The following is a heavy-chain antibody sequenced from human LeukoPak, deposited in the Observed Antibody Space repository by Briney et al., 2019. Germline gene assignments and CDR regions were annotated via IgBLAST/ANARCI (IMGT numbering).Heavy chain of an antibody. Sequence: GGSLRLSCAASGFTFSSYAMSWVRQAPGKGLEWVSAISGSGGSTYYADSVKGRFTISRDNSKNTLYLQMNSLRAEDTAVYYCARAHSSSWYFDYWGQGTLVTVSS. CDR3: ARAHSSSWYFDY. V-gene: IGHV3-23*01. CDR1: GFTFSSYA. CDR2: ISGSGGST. J-gene: IGHJ4*02. D-gene: IGHD6-13*01.